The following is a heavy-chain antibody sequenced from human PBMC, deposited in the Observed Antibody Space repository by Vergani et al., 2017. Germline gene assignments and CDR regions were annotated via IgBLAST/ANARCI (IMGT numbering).Heavy chain of an antibody. J-gene: IGHJ5*02. D-gene: IGHD2-2*01. V-gene: IGHV4-31*03. Sequence: QVQLQESGPGLVKPSQTLSLTCTVSGGSISSGGYYWSWIRQHPGKGLEWIGYIYYSGSTNYNPSLKSRVTISVDTSKNQFSLKLSSVTAADTAVYYCARVGGKDIVVVPAAIWFDPWGQGTLVTVSS. CDR2: IYYSGST. CDR1: GGSISSGGYY. CDR3: ARVGGKDIVVVPAAIWFDP.